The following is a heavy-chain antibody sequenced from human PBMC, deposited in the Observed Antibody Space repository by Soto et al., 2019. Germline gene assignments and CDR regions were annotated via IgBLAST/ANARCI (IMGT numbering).Heavy chain of an antibody. Sequence: GASVKVSCKASGGSFSSYAISWLRQAPGQGLEWMGGIIPIFGTSNYAQKFQGRVTITADESTSTGYMEMSSLTSEDTAVYYCARGPSSGGDWLGYYYGMDVWGQGTTVTVSS. CDR3: ARGPSSGGDWLGYYYGMDV. CDR2: IIPIFGTS. J-gene: IGHJ6*02. D-gene: IGHD2-21*02. CDR1: GGSFSSYA. V-gene: IGHV1-69*13.